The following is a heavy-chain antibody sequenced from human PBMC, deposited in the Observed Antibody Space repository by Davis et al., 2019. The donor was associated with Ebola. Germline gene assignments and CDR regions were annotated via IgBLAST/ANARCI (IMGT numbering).Heavy chain of an antibody. J-gene: IGHJ2*01. CDR3: ARRNSGWYFDL. D-gene: IGHD6-19*01. CDR1: GDSLSSRNYY. Sequence: SETLSLTCTVSGDSLSSRNYYWGWIRQPPGKGLEWIGSIYFSGSTHYNPSLKSRVSISLDTSKNQFSLKLSSVTAADTAVYYCARRNSGWYFDLWGRGTLVTVSS. V-gene: IGHV4-39*01. CDR2: IYFSGST.